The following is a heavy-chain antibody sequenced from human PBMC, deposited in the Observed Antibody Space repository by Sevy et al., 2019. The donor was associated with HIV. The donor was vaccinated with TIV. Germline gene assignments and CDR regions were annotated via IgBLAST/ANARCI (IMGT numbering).Heavy chain of an antibody. V-gene: IGHV4-59*01. CDR1: GDSISGYY. J-gene: IGHJ6*02. CDR2: IYYSGRT. Sequence: SETLSLTCTVSGDSISGYYWSWIRQPPGKGLEWIGYIYYSGRTNYNSSFKSRVAISVDTSKNQFFLKLRSVTAADTAVYYCARALQDYYYAMDVWGQGTTVTVSS. CDR3: ARALQDYYYAMDV.